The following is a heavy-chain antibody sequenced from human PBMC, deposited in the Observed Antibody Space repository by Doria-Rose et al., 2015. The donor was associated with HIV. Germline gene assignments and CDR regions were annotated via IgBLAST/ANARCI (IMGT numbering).Heavy chain of an antibody. J-gene: IGHJ4*02. D-gene: IGHD6-13*01. CDR3: ARIKSSRWYHKYYFDF. CDR1: GVSLSSPGMG. V-gene: IGHV2-26*01. Sequence: VTLKESGPVLVKPTETLTLTCTVSGVSLSSPGMGGSWIRQPPGKALEWLANIFSDDDRSYKTSLKSRLTISRGTSKSQVVLTMTDMDPVDTATYYCARIKSSRWYHKYYFDFWGQGTLVIVSA. CDR2: IFSDDDR.